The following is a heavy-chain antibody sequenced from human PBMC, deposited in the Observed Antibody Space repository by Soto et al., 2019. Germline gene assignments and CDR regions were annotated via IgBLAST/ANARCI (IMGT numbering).Heavy chain of an antibody. CDR2: ISTYKGNT. J-gene: IGHJ4*02. V-gene: IGHV1-18*01. CDR3: ASRSPAFDY. CDR1: GYTFTSYG. Sequence: QVQLVQSGPEVKKPGASVKVSCKTSGYTFTSYGIAWVRQAPGQGLEWMGWISTYKGNTNYAQKFQGRVTMTTDTSTSTAYMELRSLRSDDTAVYYCASRSPAFDYWGQGPLVTVSS.